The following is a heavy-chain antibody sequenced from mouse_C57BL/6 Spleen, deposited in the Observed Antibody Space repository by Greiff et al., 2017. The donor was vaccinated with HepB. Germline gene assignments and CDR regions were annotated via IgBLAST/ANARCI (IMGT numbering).Heavy chain of an antibody. J-gene: IGHJ2*01. Sequence: QVQLKQSGAELVKPGASVKISCKASGYAFSSYWMNWVKQRPGKGLEWIGQIYPGDGDTNYNGKFKGKATLTADKSSSTAYMQLSSLTSEDSAVYFCARDYYGSSSHYFDYWGQGTTLTVSS. CDR2: IYPGDGDT. V-gene: IGHV1-80*01. CDR3: ARDYYGSSSHYFDY. D-gene: IGHD1-1*01. CDR1: GYAFSSYW.